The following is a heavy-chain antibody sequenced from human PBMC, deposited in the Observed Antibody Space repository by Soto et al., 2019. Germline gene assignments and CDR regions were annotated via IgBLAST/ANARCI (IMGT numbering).Heavy chain of an antibody. CDR1: GDSMSKYY. CDR3: ARTVGAAYYFDF. V-gene: IGHV4-4*07. CDR2: IWTSGST. D-gene: IGHD3-16*01. J-gene: IGHJ4*02. Sequence: QVQLQESGPGLVKPSETLSLTCNVSGDSMSKYYWSWVRQPAGKGLEWIGRIWTSGSTNYNPSLKSRVTMSIDTSNKHFSLDLTSVTAADTAVYYCARTVGAAYYFDFWGQGVLVTVSS.